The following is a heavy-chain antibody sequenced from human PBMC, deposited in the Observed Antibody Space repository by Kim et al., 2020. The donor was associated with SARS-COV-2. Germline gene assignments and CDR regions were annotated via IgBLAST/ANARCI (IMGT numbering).Heavy chain of an antibody. D-gene: IGHD1-1*01. CDR2: ST. Sequence: STNYNPSPESRVTISVDKSKNQFSLRLSSVTAADTAVYYCARVSGGPTNWGQGTLVTVSS. J-gene: IGHJ4*02. V-gene: IGHV4-4*02. CDR3: ARVSGGPTN.